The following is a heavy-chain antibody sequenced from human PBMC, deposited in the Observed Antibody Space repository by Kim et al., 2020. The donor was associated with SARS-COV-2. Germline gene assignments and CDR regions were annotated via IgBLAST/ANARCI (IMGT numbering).Heavy chain of an antibody. V-gene: IGHV1-3*01. J-gene: IGHJ5*02. CDR2: INPGNGNT. CDR3: ARATGGSNDWFDP. Sequence: ASVKVSCKASGYTFTGYVIHWVRQAPGQRLEWTGWINPGNGNTKYSQKFQDRVTITSDTSASTAYMELSSLRSEDTAVYYCARATGGSNDWFDPWGQGTLVTVSS. D-gene: IGHD1-26*01. CDR1: GYTFTGYV.